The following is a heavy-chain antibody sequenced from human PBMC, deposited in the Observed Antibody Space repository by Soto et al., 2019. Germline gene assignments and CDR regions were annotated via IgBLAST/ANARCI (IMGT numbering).Heavy chain of an antibody. CDR3: ARDQVPDFWSGYPEYYYGMDV. Sequence: SVKVSCKASGYTFTGYYMHWVRQAPGQGLEWMGWINPNSGGTNYAHKFQGRVTMTRDTSISTAYMELSRLRSDDTAVYYCARDQVPDFWSGYPEYYYGMDVWGQVTTVTVSS. V-gene: IGHV1-2*07. CDR1: GYTFTGYY. D-gene: IGHD3-3*01. J-gene: IGHJ6*02. CDR2: INPNSGGT.